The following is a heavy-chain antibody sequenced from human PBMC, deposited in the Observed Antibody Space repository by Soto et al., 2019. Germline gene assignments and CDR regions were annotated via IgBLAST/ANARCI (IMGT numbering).Heavy chain of an antibody. CDR2: IRSKAYGGTT. J-gene: IGHJ5*02. CDR3: TYSSYYYGSGSYYPRSS. V-gene: IGHV3-49*03. Sequence: PVGSLRLSCTASGFTFGDYAMSWFRQAPGKGLEWVGFIRSKAYGGTTEYAASVKGRFTISRDDSKSIAYLQMNSLKTEDTAVYYCTYSSYYYGSGSYYPRSSWGQGTLVTVSS. CDR1: GFTFGDYA. D-gene: IGHD3-10*01.